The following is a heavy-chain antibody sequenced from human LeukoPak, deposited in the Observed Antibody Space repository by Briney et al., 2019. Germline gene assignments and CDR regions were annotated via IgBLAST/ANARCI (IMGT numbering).Heavy chain of an antibody. CDR2: INAGNGNT. CDR3: ARDRSYYDILIGYSKNWFDP. J-gene: IGHJ5*02. Sequence: ASVKVSCKASGYTFTSYAMHWVRQAPGQRLEWMGWINAGNGNTKYSQKFQGRVTITRDTSASTAYVELSSLRSEDTAVYYCARDRSYYDILIGYSKNWFDPWGQGTLVTVSS. CDR1: GYTFTSYA. D-gene: IGHD3-9*01. V-gene: IGHV1-3*01.